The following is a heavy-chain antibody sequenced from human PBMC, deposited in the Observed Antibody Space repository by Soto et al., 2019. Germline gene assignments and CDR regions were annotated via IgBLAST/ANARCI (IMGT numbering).Heavy chain of an antibody. V-gene: IGHV1-69*08. Sequence: QVQLVQSGAEVKKPGSSVKVSCKASGGTFSTYTITWVRQALGQGLEWMGRIIPIIGIINYAQKFQGRVTISADKFTGTAYMELTGRRSDDTAVYYCAGDPDXXYXXSHXSXYPWGQGTRVTVSS. D-gene: IGHD1-26*01. CDR3: AGDPDXXYXXSHXSXYP. J-gene: IGHJ5*02. CDR1: GGTFSTYT. CDR2: IIPIIGII.